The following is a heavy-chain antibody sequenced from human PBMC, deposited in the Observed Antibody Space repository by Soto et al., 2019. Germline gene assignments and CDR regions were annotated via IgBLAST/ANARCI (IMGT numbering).Heavy chain of an antibody. J-gene: IGHJ6*02. CDR2: IIPIFGTA. CDR3: ACYGAKQIVYYGMDV. CDR1: GGTFSSYA. V-gene: IGHV1-69*13. Sequence: ASVKVSCKASGGTFSSYAISWVRQAPGQGLEWMGGIIPIFGTANYAQKFQGRVTITADESTSTAYMELSSLRSEDTAVYYCACYGAKQIVYYGMDVWGQGTTVTVSS. D-gene: IGHD2-15*01.